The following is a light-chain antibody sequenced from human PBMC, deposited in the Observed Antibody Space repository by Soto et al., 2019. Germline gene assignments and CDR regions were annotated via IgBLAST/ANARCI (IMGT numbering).Light chain of an antibody. CDR1: QSVSSK. J-gene: IGKJ1*01. Sequence: EIVMTQSPATLPLSPGQRATLSCRASQSVSSKLAWYQQRPGQAPRLLIYSASTRATGIPARFSGSGSGTEFTLTISGLQSEDFVVYYCHQYNHWLMWPFGQGTKVEI. V-gene: IGKV3-15*01. CDR3: HQYNHWLMWP. CDR2: SAS.